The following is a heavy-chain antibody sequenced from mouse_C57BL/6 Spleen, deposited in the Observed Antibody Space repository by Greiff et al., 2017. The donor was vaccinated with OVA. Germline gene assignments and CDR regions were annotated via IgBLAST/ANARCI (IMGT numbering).Heavy chain of an antibody. J-gene: IGHJ2*01. CDR3: ARWGDYDLYYFDY. D-gene: IGHD2-4*01. CDR2: LYPRVGST. V-gene: IGHV1-85*01. CDR1: GYTFTSYD. Sequence: LVESGPELVKPGASVKLSCKASGYTFTSYDINWVKQRPGQGLEWIGWLYPRVGSTQYNDKFQGKATLTVDTSSSTAYMEHHSLTSEDSAVYFCARWGDYDLYYFDYWGQGTTLTVSS.